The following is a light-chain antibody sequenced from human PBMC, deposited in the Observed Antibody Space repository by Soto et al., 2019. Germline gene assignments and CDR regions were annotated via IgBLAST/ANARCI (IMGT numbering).Light chain of an antibody. CDR2: GAA. Sequence: EIVLTQSPGTLSLSPGEGATLSCRASQSVSRNFVAWYQQQPGQAPRLLIHGAANRATGIPDRFSGSGSGTDFTLTISSLEPEDFAVYYCQQYNSYQWAWTFGQGTKVDIK. CDR1: QSVSRNF. CDR3: QQYNSYQWAWT. J-gene: IGKJ1*01. V-gene: IGKV3-20*01.